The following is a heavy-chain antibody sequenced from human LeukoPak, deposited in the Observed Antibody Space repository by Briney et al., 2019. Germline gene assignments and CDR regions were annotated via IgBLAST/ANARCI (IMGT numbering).Heavy chain of an antibody. CDR1: GFTFSSYA. Sequence: GGSLRLSCAASGFTFSSYAMTWVRQAPGKGLEWVSSFSFNGESTYYADSVKGRFTISRDNSKNTLYLQMNSLRAEDTAVYYCARVVVGATWEYFDYWGQGTLVTVSS. CDR2: FSFNGEST. CDR3: ARVVVGATWEYFDY. D-gene: IGHD1-26*01. J-gene: IGHJ4*02. V-gene: IGHV3-23*01.